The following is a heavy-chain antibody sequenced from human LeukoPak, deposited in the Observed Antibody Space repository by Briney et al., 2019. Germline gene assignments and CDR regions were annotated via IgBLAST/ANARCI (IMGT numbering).Heavy chain of an antibody. D-gene: IGHD3-22*01. CDR3: ARGTLNYYDSSGYITTNAFDI. V-gene: IGHV1-8*01. CDR2: MNPNSGNT. J-gene: IGHJ3*02. Sequence: GASVKVSCKASGYTFTSYDINWVRQATGQGLEWMGWMNPNSGNTGYAQKLQGRVTMTRNTSISTAYMELSSLRSEDTAVYYCARGTLNYYDSSGYITTNAFDIWGQGTMVTVSS. CDR1: GYTFTSYD.